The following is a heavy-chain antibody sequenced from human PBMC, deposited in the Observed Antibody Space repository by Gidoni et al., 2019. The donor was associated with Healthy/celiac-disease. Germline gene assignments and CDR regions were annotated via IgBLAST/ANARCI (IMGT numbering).Heavy chain of an antibody. V-gene: IGHV1-69*02. J-gene: IGHJ4*02. CDR3: ARGTLQQGREDY. Sequence: QVQLLQSGADVENPGSSVTVSCKASGVTFSSYTIRWVRQGPGQGLEWMGRILPIHGIANCVKKFQGRVTITADKSTSTAYMELSSLRSEEKAVYYCARGTLQQGREDYWGQGTLVTVSS. D-gene: IGHD6-13*01. CDR1: GVTFSSYT. CDR2: ILPIHGIA.